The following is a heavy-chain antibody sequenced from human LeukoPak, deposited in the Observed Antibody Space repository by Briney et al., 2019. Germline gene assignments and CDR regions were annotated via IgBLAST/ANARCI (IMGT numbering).Heavy chain of an antibody. CDR2: IYTSGST. V-gene: IGHV4-61*02. CDR3: ARPLSMNYYDSSGYYLSWYFDL. D-gene: IGHD3-22*01. J-gene: IGHJ2*01. Sequence: SQTLSLTCTVSGGSINSGSYYWSWIRQSAGKGLEWIGRIYTSGSTNYNPSLKSRVTISVDTSKNQFSLKLSSVTAADTAVYYCARPLSMNYYDSSGYYLSWYFDLWGRGTLVTVSS. CDR1: GGSINSGSYY.